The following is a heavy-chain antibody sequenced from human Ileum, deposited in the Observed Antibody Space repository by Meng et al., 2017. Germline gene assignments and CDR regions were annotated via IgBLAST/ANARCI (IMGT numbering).Heavy chain of an antibody. CDR1: GFAFASSA. Sequence: GGSLRLSCVASGFAFASSAMHWVRQAPGKGLEWVTVVSSYVNNKYYADSVKGRFTISRDNSKNTLFLEMNSLRPEDTAVYYFAKDGVVGFTDFDYWSQGTLVTVSS. CDR3: AKDGVVGFTDFDY. CDR2: VSSYVNNK. V-gene: IGHV3-30*01. J-gene: IGHJ4*02. D-gene: IGHD3-3*01.